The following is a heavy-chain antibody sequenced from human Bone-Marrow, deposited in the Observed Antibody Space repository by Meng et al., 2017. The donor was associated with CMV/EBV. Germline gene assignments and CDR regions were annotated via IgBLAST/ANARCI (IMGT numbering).Heavy chain of an antibody. V-gene: IGHV3-21*01. J-gene: IGHJ3*02. CDR3: ASPYYDFWSGPYAFDI. Sequence: GESLKISCAASGFTFSSYSMNWVRQAPGKGLEWVSSISSSSSYIYYADSVKGRFTISRDNAKNSLYLQMNSLRAEDTAVYYCASPYYDFWSGPYAFDIWGQGTMVTVSS. D-gene: IGHD3-3*01. CDR2: ISSSSSYI. CDR1: GFTFSSYS.